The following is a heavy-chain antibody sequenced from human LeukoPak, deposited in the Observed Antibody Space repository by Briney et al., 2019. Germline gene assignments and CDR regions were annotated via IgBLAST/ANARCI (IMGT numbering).Heavy chain of an antibody. V-gene: IGHV4-39*01. CDR1: SDSIYSSNYY. CDR3: ARTPILLWFGELSQRGYFDY. CDR2: IYYSGST. D-gene: IGHD3-10*01. Sequence: KPSETLSLTCTVSSDSIYSSNYYWGWIRQPPGKGLEWIGSIYYSGSTYYNSSLKSRVTISVDTSKNQFSLKLSSLTAADTAVYYCARTPILLWFGELSQRGYFDYWGQGTLVTVSS. J-gene: IGHJ4*02.